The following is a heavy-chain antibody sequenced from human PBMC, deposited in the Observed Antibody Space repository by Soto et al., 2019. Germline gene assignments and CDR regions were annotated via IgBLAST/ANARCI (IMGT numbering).Heavy chain of an antibody. V-gene: IGHV3-53*01. CDR1: GLTVSGNY. CDR2: IYSDGTT. D-gene: IGHD7-27*01. J-gene: IGHJ4*02. Sequence: GGSLRLSCAASGLTVSGNYMGWVRQAPGKGLEWVSSIYSDGTTIYADSVEGRFTIFRDNSKNTLYLQMNSLRADDTAVYHCARASSRWGSEAAYWGQGTLVTVSS. CDR3: ARASSRWGSEAAY.